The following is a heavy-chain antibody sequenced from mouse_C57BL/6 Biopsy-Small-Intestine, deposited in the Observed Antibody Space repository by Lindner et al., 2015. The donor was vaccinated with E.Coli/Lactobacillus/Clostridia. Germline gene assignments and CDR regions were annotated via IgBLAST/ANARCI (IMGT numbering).Heavy chain of an antibody. Sequence: VQLQESGPGLVKPSQSLSLTCSVIGCSITSNYYWTWIRQFPGNKLEWMGDISYDGSNNYNPSLKNRISITRDTSENQFFLKLNSVTAEDTATYYCASRNWAWFAYWGQGTLVTVSA. CDR2: ISYDGSN. V-gene: IGHV3-6*01. CDR3: ASRNWAWFAY. CDR1: GCSITSNYY. D-gene: IGHD4-1*01. J-gene: IGHJ3*01.